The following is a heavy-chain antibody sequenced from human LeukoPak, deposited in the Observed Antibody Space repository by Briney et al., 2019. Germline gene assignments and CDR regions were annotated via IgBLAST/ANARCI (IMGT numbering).Heavy chain of an antibody. D-gene: IGHD6-19*01. CDR1: GASFSGYY. CDR2: INHSGST. J-gene: IGHJ4*02. CDR3: AREDSSGWYGQDY. Sequence: KASGTLSLTCAVYGASFSGYYWSWIRQPPGKWLEWIGEINHSGSTNYNPSLKSRVTISVDTSKNQFSLKLSSVTAADTAVYYCAREDSSGWYGQDYWGQGTLVTVSS. V-gene: IGHV4-34*01.